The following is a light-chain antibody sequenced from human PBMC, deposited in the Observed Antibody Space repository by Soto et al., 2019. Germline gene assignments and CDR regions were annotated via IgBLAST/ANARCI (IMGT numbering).Light chain of an antibody. V-gene: IGKV3-20*01. Sequence: EIVLTQSPGTLSLSPGERATLSCRASQSVSNNYLAWYQQKPGQAPRRLIYGASSRATGIPDRFSGSGSGTEFTLTISRLEPEDFAVYYCQQYGSSPTFGEGTRLEIK. CDR3: QQYGSSPT. CDR1: QSVSNNY. J-gene: IGKJ5*01. CDR2: GAS.